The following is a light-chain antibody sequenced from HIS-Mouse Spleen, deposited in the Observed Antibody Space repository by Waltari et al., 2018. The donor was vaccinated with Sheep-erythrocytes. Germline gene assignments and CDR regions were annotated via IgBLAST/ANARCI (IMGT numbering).Light chain of an antibody. CDR3: CSYAGSYNHV. CDR1: SSDVGGYNY. CDR2: DVS. J-gene: IGLJ1*01. V-gene: IGLV2-11*01. Sequence: QSALTQPRSVSGSPGQSGTISCTGTSSDVGGYNYCSWYQHHPGKAPKLMIYDVSKRPSGVPDRFSGSKSGNTASLTISGLQAEDEADYYCCSYAGSYNHVFATGTKVTVL.